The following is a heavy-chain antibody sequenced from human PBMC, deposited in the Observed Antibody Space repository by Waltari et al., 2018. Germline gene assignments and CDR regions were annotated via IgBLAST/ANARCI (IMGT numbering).Heavy chain of an antibody. CDR1: GFTFSSYS. J-gene: IGHJ3*02. D-gene: IGHD4-17*01. CDR2: ISSSSSTI. CDR3: ARDPSYGDYERGAFDI. Sequence: EVQLVESGGGLVQPGGSLRLSCAASGFTFSSYSMNWVRQAPGKGLEWVAYISSSSSTIYYADSVKCRFTISRDNAKNSLYLQMNSLRAEDTAVYYCARDPSYGDYERGAFDIWGQGTMVTVSS. V-gene: IGHV3-48*04.